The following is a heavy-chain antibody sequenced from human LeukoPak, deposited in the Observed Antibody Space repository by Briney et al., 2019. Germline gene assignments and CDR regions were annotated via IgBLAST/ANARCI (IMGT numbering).Heavy chain of an antibody. CDR3: ARRIYYYYYMDV. CDR2: INPNSGGT. J-gene: IGHJ6*03. V-gene: IGHV1-2*02. Sequence: ASVKVSCKASGYTFTGYYIHWVRQAPGQGLEWMGWINPNSGGTNYAQKLQGRVTMTRDTSISTAYMELSRLRSDDTAVYYCARRIYYYYYMDVWGKGTTVTVSS. CDR1: GYTFTGYY.